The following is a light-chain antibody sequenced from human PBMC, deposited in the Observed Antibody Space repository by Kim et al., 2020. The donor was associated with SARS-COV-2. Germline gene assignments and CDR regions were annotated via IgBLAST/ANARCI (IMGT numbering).Light chain of an antibody. CDR3: LQHNSYPIT. CDR2: GES. J-gene: IGKJ5*01. CDR1: QDIRND. V-gene: IGKV1-17*01. Sequence: ASVGDRGTITCRASQDIRNDLGWYQQNPGRAPKRLIYGESSLQSGVPSRFSGSGSGTEFTLTISSLQPEDFATYFCLQHNSYPITFGQGTRLEIK.